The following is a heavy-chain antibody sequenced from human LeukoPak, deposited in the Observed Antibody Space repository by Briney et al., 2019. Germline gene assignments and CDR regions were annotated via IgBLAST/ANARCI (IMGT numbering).Heavy chain of an antibody. Sequence: TGGSLRLSCAASGFTFNTYSMDWVRQAPGKGLEWVSSISSSSGYIYYADSVKGRFTISRDSAKNSLYLQMNRLIAEDTAVYYCARDLGYSGKVDLDYWGQGTLVTVSS. V-gene: IGHV3-21*01. D-gene: IGHD5-12*01. CDR1: GFTFNTYS. CDR2: ISSSSGYI. J-gene: IGHJ4*02. CDR3: ARDLGYSGKVDLDY.